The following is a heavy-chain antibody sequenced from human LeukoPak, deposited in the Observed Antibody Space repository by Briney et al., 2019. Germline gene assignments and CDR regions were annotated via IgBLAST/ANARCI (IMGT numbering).Heavy chain of an antibody. CDR1: GFSFGTYG. D-gene: IGHD3-22*01. CDR3: AREGIVVVSIDY. V-gene: IGHV3-21*01. CDR2: ISSSSSYI. Sequence: PGGSLRLSCAASGFSFGTYGMSWVRQAPGKGLEWVSSISSSSSYIYYADSVKGRFTISRDNAKNSLYLQMNSLRAEDTAVYYCAREGIVVVSIDYWGQGTLVTVSS. J-gene: IGHJ4*02.